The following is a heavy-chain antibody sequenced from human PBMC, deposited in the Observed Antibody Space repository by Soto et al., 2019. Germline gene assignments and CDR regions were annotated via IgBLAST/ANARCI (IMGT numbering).Heavy chain of an antibody. D-gene: IGHD2-2*02. CDR2: IYSSGST. CDR1: GGSVSSDTHY. J-gene: IGHJ6*02. Sequence: QVQLQESGPRLVKPSETVSLTCTVSGGSVSSDTHYWSWIRLPPGNRLEWIGFIYSSGSTNYNPSLKSRVTMSVDTSKNQFSLKLRSVIVADTAVYHCARFVRSCSGTTCYTRADVWGQGTTVSVSS. V-gene: IGHV4-61*01. CDR3: ARFVRSCSGTTCYTRADV.